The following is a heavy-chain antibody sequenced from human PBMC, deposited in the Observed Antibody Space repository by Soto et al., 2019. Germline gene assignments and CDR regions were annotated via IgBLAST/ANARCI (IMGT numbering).Heavy chain of an antibody. Sequence: SVKVSCKASGYTFTNYAMHWVRQAPGQRLEWMGGIIPIFGTANYAQKFQGRVTITADESTSTAYMELSSLRSEDTAVYYCARDTSHGNFDYWGQGTLVTVSS. V-gene: IGHV1-69*13. CDR1: GYTFTNYA. CDR3: ARDTSHGNFDY. CDR2: IIPIFGTA. J-gene: IGHJ4*02. D-gene: IGHD1-26*01.